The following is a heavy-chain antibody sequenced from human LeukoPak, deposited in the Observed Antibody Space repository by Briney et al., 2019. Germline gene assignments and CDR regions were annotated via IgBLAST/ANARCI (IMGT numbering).Heavy chain of an antibody. D-gene: IGHD1-26*01. V-gene: IGHV3-7*01. J-gene: IGHJ4*02. Sequence: GGSLRLSCAASGFTFSSYWMSWVRQAPGKGLEWVANIKQDGSEKYYVDSVKGRFTISRDNAKNSLYLQMNSLRAEDTAVYYCARSIGSYNAYFDYWGQGTLVTVSS. CDR2: IKQDGSEK. CDR1: GFTFSSYW. CDR3: ARSIGSYNAYFDY.